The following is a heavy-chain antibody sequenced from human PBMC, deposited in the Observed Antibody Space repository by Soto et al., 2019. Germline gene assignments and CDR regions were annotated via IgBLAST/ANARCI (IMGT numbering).Heavy chain of an antibody. CDR2: VYQSGST. CDR3: ARAAYRSSTLFDY. Sequence: SETLSLTCAVSGYFFSSDYFWGWIRQPPGKGLEWIGSVYQSGSTYYNPSLKSRVSTSVDTSKNQFSLKLSSVTAADTAVYYCARAAYRSSTLFDYWGRGALVTVSS. D-gene: IGHD6-13*01. J-gene: IGHJ4*02. CDR1: GYFFSSDYF. V-gene: IGHV4-38-2*01.